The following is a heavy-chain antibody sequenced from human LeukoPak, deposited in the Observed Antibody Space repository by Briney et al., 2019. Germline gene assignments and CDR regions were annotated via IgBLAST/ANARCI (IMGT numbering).Heavy chain of an antibody. J-gene: IGHJ4*02. CDR2: ISYDGSKK. V-gene: IGHV3-30-3*01. Sequence: GGSLRLSCAASRFTFSNYAMHWVRQAPGKGLEWAAVISYDGSKKYYADSVKGRFTISRDNAKNSLYLQMNSLRAEDTAVYYCAREGHTTYDYWGQGTLVTVSS. CDR1: RFTFSNYA. CDR3: AREGHTTYDY. D-gene: IGHD1-1*01.